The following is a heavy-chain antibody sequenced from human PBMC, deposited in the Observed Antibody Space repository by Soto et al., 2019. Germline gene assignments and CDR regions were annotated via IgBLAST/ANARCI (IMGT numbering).Heavy chain of an antibody. CDR1: GYTFTTSS. J-gene: IGHJ4*02. V-gene: IGHV1-18*01. D-gene: IGHD1-26*01. CDR3: ARVGISPDY. CDR2: ISGYNGNT. Sequence: QVQLVQSGVEVKAPGASVKVSCKASGYTFTTSSISWVRQAPGQGLEWMGWISGYNGNTNYAQKFQGRVTLTTDTSTNTAYMELRSLRSDDTAVYYCARVGISPDYWGQGTLVTVSS.